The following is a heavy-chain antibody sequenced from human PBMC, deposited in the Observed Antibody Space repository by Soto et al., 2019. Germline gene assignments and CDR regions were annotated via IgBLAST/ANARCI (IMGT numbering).Heavy chain of an antibody. Sequence: QVQLVESGGGVVQPGGSLRLSCAASGFTFSNYGMHWVRQAPGKGLEWVAVIWYDGNKKYYADSVKGRFTISRDNSNNTLYVQMTSLRDEDTAVYYCARGLHSLFDYWGQGTLVTVSS. V-gene: IGHV3-33*01. CDR1: GFTFSNYG. J-gene: IGHJ4*02. CDR3: ARGLHSLFDY. D-gene: IGHD2-21*01. CDR2: IWYDGNKK.